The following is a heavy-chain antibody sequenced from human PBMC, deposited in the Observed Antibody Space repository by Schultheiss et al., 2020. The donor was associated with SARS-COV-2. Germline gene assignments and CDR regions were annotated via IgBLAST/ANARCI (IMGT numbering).Heavy chain of an antibody. J-gene: IGHJ4*02. V-gene: IGHV2-70*04. CDR1: GFSLSTSGMR. Sequence: SGPTLVKPTQTLTLTCTFSGFSLSTSGMRVSWIRQPPGKALEWLARINWDDDKFYSASLKTRLTISKDTSKNQVVLTMTNMDPVDTATYFCARIFAGSGSYYADYWGQGTLVTVSS. D-gene: IGHD1-26*01. CDR3: ARIFAGSGSYYADY. CDR2: INWDDDK.